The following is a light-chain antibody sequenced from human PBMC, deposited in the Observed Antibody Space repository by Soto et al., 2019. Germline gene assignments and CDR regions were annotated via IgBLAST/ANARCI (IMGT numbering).Light chain of an antibody. CDR1: SSDVGSNNF. CDR3: SSFTTANTWV. CDR2: EVT. V-gene: IGLV2-14*01. Sequence: QPVLTQPASVSGSPGQSITISCTGTSSDVGSNNFVSWFQQHPGKAPKLMIYEVTNRPSGVSYRFSGSKSGNTASLTISGLQAEDEADYYCSSFTTANTWVFGGGTKVTVL. J-gene: IGLJ3*02.